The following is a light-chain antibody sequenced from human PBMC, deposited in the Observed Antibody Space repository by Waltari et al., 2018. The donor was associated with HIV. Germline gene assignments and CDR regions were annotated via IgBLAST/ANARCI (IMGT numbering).Light chain of an antibody. CDR2: NSN. J-gene: IGLJ2*01. CDR3: AAWDDGLNGL. Sequence: QSVLTQPPSASGTPGQRVTISCSGRRSNIGSNPVTWYQPLPGTAPKLLIYNSNQRPSGVPDRFSGSKSGTSASLAISGLQSEDEGAYYCAAWDDGLNGLFGGGTKLTV. CDR1: RSNIGSNP. V-gene: IGLV1-44*01.